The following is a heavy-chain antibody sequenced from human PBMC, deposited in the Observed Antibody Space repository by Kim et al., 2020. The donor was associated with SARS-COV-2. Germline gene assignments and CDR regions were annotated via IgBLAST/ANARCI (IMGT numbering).Heavy chain of an antibody. Sequence: GGSLRLSCAASGFTFSSYGMHWVRQAPGKGLEWVAVISYDGSNKYYADSVKGRFTISRDNSKNTLYLQMNSLRAEDTAVYYCARDPRHSSWPFFDYWGQGTLVTVSS. V-gene: IGHV3-33*05. CDR2: ISYDGSNK. CDR1: GFTFSSYG. D-gene: IGHD6-13*01. CDR3: ARDPRHSSWPFFDY. J-gene: IGHJ4*02.